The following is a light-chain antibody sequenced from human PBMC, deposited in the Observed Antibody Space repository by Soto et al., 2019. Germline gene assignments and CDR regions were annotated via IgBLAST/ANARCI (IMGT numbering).Light chain of an antibody. J-gene: IGKJ4*01. CDR3: QQRSNSQT. Sequence: IVLTQSPATLSVTPGERATLSCRASQGIFYNLAWFQQRPGQAPRLLIYGASNRATGIPDRFSSSGSGTDFTLTSSILEPEDFAVYYCQQRSNSQTFGEGTKVDIK. CDR2: GAS. CDR1: QGIFYN. V-gene: IGKV3D-11*01.